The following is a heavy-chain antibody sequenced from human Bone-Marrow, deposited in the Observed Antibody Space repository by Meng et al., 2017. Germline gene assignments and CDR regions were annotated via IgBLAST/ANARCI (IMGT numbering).Heavy chain of an antibody. Sequence: EVQLVESGGGLIQPGGSLRLSCAASEFTVSNNYMNWVRQAPGKGLEWVSVIFSGGGTYYADSVRGRFTISRDNSKNTLYLQMNSLRAEDTAVYYCAGGGSGSRFYFGSWGQGTLVTVSS. V-gene: IGHV3-53*01. CDR2: IFSGGGT. CDR3: AGGGSGSRFYFGS. CDR1: EFTVSNNY. J-gene: IGHJ4*02. D-gene: IGHD1-26*01.